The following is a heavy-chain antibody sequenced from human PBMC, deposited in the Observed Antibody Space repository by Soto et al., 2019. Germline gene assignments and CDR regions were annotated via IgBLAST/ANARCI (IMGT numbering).Heavy chain of an antibody. Sequence: TGGALRISCAASGFTFSSYWVHWVRQAPGKGLVWVSRIKTDGSSTGYADSVKGRFTISRDNAQNTLYLQMNSLRAEDTALYYCAKVKASSWYLYAFDIWGQGTMVTVSS. D-gene: IGHD6-13*01. V-gene: IGHV3-74*01. CDR3: AKVKASSWYLYAFDI. J-gene: IGHJ3*02. CDR1: GFTFSSYW. CDR2: IKTDGSST.